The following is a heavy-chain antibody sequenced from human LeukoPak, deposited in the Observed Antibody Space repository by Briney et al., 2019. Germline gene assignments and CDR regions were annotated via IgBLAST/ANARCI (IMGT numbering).Heavy chain of an antibody. CDR2: ISSNGGET. CDR3: ARGRSPRGYYYGMDV. D-gene: IGHD1-26*01. J-gene: IGHJ6*02. CDR1: GFSFSSYV. Sequence: GGSLRLSCAASGFSFSSYVMHWVRQAPGKGLEYVSAISSNGGETYYADSVKGRFTISRDNSKNALYLQMGSLRVEDMAVYYSARGRSPRGYYYGMDVWGQGTTVTVS. V-gene: IGHV3-64*02.